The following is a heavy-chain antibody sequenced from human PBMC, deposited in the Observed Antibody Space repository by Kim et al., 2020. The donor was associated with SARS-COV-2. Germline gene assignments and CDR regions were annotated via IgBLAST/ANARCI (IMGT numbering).Heavy chain of an antibody. J-gene: IGHJ6*02. V-gene: IGHV4-4*02. CDR2: IYHSGST. Sequence: SETLSLTCAVSGGSISSSNWWSWVRQPPGKGLEWIGEIYHSGSTNYNPSLKSRVTISVDKSKNQFSLKLSSVTAADTAVYYCARDRGATVTTEYYYYGMDVWGQGTTVTVSS. D-gene: IGHD4-17*01. CDR3: ARDRGATVTTEYYYYGMDV. CDR1: GGSISSSNW.